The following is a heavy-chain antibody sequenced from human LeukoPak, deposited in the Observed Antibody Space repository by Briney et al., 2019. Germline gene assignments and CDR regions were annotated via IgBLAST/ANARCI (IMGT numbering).Heavy chain of an antibody. V-gene: IGHV3-21*01. CDR2: ISSSSSYI. CDR1: GFTFSSYS. CDR3: ARDLGIAAAGYYFDY. J-gene: IGHJ4*02. Sequence: GGSLRLSCAASGFTFSSYSMNWVRQAPGKGLEWVSSISSSSSYIYYADSVKGRFTISRDNAKNSLYLQMNSLRAEDTAVYYCARDLGIAAAGYYFDYWGQGTLVTVSS. D-gene: IGHD6-13*01.